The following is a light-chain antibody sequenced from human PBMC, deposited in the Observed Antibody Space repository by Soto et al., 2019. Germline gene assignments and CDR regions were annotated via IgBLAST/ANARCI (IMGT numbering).Light chain of an antibody. J-gene: IGKJ1*01. CDR2: DAS. CDR1: QSISSW. Sequence: DIQMTQSPSTLSASVGDRVTITCRASQSISSWLAWYQQKPGKAPKLLIYDASNLDSGVPSRFSGSRSGTEFSLTISNLQPDDCATYYCQQYENYWTFGQGTKVDIK. V-gene: IGKV1-5*01. CDR3: QQYENYWT.